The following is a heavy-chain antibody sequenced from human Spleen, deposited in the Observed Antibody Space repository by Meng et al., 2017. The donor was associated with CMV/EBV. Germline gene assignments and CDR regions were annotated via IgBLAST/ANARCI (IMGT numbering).Heavy chain of an antibody. Sequence: NSSGDYRCWIRQSAGKGVELSWYIHYSGNTDYTQSLQSRVIIAVDTSKNQVSLKLSSVTAADTAVYYCARVLVKFDDFWSGHYAFDIWGQGTMVTVSS. CDR2: IHYSGNT. CDR3: ARVLVKFDDFWSGHYAFDI. J-gene: IGHJ3*02. V-gene: IGHV4-31*02. CDR1: NSSGDY. D-gene: IGHD3-3*01.